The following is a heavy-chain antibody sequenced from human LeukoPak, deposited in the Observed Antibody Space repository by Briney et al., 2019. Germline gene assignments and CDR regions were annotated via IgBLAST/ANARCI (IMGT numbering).Heavy chain of an antibody. CDR3: AKDRNGYFQH. J-gene: IGHJ1*01. V-gene: IGHV3-30*18. D-gene: IGHD2-8*01. CDR2: ISYDGGNK. Sequence: GRSLRLSCAASGFTFSSYGMHWVRQAPGKGLEWVAVISYDGGNKYYADSVKGRFTISRDNSKNTLYLQMNSLRAEDTAVYYCAKDRNGYFQHWGQGTLVTVSS. CDR1: GFTFSSYG.